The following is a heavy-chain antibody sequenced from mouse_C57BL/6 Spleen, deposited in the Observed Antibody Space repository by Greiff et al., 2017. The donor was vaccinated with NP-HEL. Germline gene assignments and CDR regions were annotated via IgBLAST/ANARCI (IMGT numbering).Heavy chain of an antibody. J-gene: IGHJ4*01. Sequence: DVMLVESGGGLVKPGGSLKLSCAASGFTFSSYAMSWVRQTPEKRLEWVATISDGGSYTYYPDNVKGRFTISRDNAKNNLYLQMSHLKSEDTAMYYCARDKVYYGSSYGAMDYWGQGTSVTVSS. V-gene: IGHV5-4*01. CDR1: GFTFSSYA. CDR2: ISDGGSYT. D-gene: IGHD1-1*01. CDR3: ARDKVYYGSSYGAMDY.